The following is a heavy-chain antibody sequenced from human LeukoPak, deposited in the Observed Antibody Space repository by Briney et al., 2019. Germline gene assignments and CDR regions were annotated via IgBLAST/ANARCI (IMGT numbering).Heavy chain of an antibody. V-gene: IGHV3-7*03. CDR3: ARDSGSPDAFDI. J-gene: IGHJ3*02. D-gene: IGHD1-26*01. CDR1: GFTFSSYW. CDR2: IKTDGSEK. Sequence: GGSLRLSCAASGFTFSSYWMSWGRQAPGKGLGWGANIKTDGSEKIYVDSLKGRFTISRDNAKNSLYLQMNSLRAEDTAVYYCARDSGSPDAFDIWGQGTMVTVSS.